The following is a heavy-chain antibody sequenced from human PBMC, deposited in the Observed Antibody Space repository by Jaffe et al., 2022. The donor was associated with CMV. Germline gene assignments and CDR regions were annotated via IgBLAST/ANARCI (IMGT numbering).Heavy chain of an antibody. Sequence: EVQLVESGGHLVQPGGSLRLSCAASGFTFSSYWMHWVRQPPGKGLVWVSRINSDGISTTYADSVKGRFTISRDNAKNTLYLQMNSPRVEDTAVYYCARGGQQQYWDPNGYNFHYMDVWGKGTTVTVSS. J-gene: IGHJ6*03. CDR1: GFTFSSYW. D-gene: IGHD6-13*01. CDR2: INSDGIST. CDR3: ARGGQQQYWDPNGYNFHYMDV. V-gene: IGHV3-74*03.